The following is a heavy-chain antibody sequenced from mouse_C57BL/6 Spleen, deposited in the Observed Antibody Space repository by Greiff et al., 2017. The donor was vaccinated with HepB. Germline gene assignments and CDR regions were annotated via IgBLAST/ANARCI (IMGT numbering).Heavy chain of an antibody. D-gene: IGHD3-3*01. CDR2: IDPSDSYT. CDR3: AREDSLDY. Sequence: QVQLQQPGAELVKPGASVKLSCKASGYTFTSYWMQWVKQRPGQGLEWIGEIDPSDSYTNYNQKFKGKATLTVDTPSSTAYMQLSSLTSEDSAVYNCAREDSLDYWGQGTTLTVSS. CDR1: GYTFTSYW. V-gene: IGHV1-50*01. J-gene: IGHJ2*01.